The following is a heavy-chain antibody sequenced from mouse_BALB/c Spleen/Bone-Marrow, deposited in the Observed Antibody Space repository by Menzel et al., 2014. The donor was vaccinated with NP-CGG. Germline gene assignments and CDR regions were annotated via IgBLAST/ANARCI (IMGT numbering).Heavy chain of an antibody. CDR3: ARLDYYGYEAY. Sequence: VQLKESGGGLVQPGGSLKLSCAASGFDFSRYWLSWVRQAPGKGLEWIGEINPDSSTINYTPSLKDKFIISRDNAKNTLYLQMSKVRSENTALYYCARLDYYGYEAYWGQGTLVTVSA. CDR1: GFDFSRYW. CDR2: INPDSSTI. V-gene: IGHV4-1*02. D-gene: IGHD1-2*01. J-gene: IGHJ3*01.